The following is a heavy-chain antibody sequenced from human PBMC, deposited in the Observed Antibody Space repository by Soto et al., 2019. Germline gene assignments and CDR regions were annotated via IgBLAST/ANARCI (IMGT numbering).Heavy chain of an antibody. CDR3: ARWKVIVVEPYYFDY. V-gene: IGHV1-69*13. J-gene: IGHJ4*02. CDR2: IIPIFGTA. D-gene: IGHD3-22*01. Sequence: GASVKVSCKASGGTFSSYAISWVRQAPGQGLEWMGGIIPIFGTANYAQKFQGRVTITADESTSTAYMELSSLRSEDTAVYYCARWKVIVVEPYYFDYWGQGTLVTVSS. CDR1: GGTFSSYA.